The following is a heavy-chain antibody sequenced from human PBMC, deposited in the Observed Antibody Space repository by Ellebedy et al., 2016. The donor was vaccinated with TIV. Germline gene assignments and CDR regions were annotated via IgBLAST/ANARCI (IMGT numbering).Heavy chain of an antibody. V-gene: IGHV3-23*01. CDR2: ISSTGSRT. D-gene: IGHD3-22*01. J-gene: IGHJ4*02. CDR3: AKGRGGGSDSSAPRYYFDY. Sequence: GESLKISCAASGFTFSSYAMSWVRQAPGKWLEWVSTISSTGSRTYYADSVEGRFIISRDNSKKTLYLQMNSLRAEDTAVYYCAKGRGGGSDSSAPRYYFDYWGLGTLVTVSS. CDR1: GFTFSSYA.